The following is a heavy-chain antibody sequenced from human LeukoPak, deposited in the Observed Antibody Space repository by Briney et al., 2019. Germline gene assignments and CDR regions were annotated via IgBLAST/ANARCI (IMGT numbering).Heavy chain of an antibody. J-gene: IGHJ4*02. CDR2: VYYSGST. D-gene: IGHD5-12*01. CDR3: ARQPGGYSGPFDY. CDR1: RGSISSSSYY. V-gene: IGHV4-39*01. Sequence: PSETLSLTCSVSRGSISSSSYYWGWIRQPPGKGLEWVASVYYSGSTYYNPSLESRVTLSVDTSKNQFSLKLSSMTAADTAVYYCARQPGGYSGPFDYWGQGTLVTVSS.